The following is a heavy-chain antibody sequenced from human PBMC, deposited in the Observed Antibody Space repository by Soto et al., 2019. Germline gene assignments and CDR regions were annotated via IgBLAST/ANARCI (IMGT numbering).Heavy chain of an antibody. J-gene: IGHJ6*02. CDR2: IRRKANSYTT. D-gene: IGHD6-19*01. CDR3: AMLGGWSGGSSGMDV. CDR1: GLIFSDYH. Sequence: EVQLVESGGGLVQPGGSLRLSCAASGLIFSDYHMDWVRQAPGKGLEWVGRIRRKANSYTTEYAASVKGRSTISRDDSKTSLYLRMNSLKSEDTAVYYCAMLGGWSGGSSGMDVWGQGTTVTVSS. V-gene: IGHV3-72*01.